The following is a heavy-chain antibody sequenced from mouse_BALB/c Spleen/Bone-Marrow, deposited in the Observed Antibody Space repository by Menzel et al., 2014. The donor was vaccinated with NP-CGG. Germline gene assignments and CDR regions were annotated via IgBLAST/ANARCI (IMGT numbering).Heavy chain of an antibody. Sequence: EVKLMESGRGLVQPGGSLKLSCAASGFTFSSYGMSWVRQTPDKRLELVASINSNGGSTYYPDSVKGRFTISRDNAKNTLSLQMSSLKSEDTAMYYCARGNYGNYVDYFDYWGQGTTLTVSS. CDR3: ARGNYGNYVDYFDY. CDR2: INSNGGST. CDR1: GFTFSSYG. V-gene: IGHV5-6-3*01. D-gene: IGHD2-1*01. J-gene: IGHJ2*01.